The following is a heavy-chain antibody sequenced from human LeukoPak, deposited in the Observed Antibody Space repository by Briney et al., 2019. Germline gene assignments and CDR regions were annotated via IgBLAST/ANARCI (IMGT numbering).Heavy chain of an antibody. CDR3: ARTRISGSYSFDF. CDR1: GGSISSSSYY. J-gene: IGHJ4*02. CDR2: IYYSGST. Sequence: SETLSLTCTVSGGSISSSSYYLGWIRQPPGKGLEWIGSIYYSGSTYYNPSLKSRVTISVDTSKNQFSLKLSSVTAADTAVYYCARTRISGSYSFDFWGQGTLVTVSS. D-gene: IGHD1-26*01. V-gene: IGHV4-39*01.